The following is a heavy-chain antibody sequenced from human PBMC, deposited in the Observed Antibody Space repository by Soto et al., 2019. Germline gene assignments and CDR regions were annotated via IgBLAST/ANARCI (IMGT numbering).Heavy chain of an antibody. V-gene: IGHV4-4*02. CDR1: GGSISSSNW. CDR3: ARAFIVVVPDAIESWFDP. Sequence: SETLSLTCAVSGGSISSSNWWSWVRQPPGKGLEWIGEIYHSGSTNYNPSLKSRVTISVDESKNQFSLKLSSVTAADTAVYYCARAFIVVVPDAIESWFDPWGQGTLVTVSS. CDR2: IYHSGST. J-gene: IGHJ5*02. D-gene: IGHD2-2*01.